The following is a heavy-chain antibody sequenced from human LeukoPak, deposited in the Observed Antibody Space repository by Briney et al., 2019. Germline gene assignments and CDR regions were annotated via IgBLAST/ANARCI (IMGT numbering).Heavy chain of an antibody. CDR1: GFSFISYG. D-gene: IGHD4-17*01. Sequence: GGSLRLSCAASGFSFISYGMHWVRQAPGKGLEWVGVISDDGRRKDYADSVKGRFTISRDNSKDTLYLQMNSLRAEDTAVYYCAKRPSDYGDYVSYFDYRGQGTLVTVSS. V-gene: IGHV3-30*18. J-gene: IGHJ4*02. CDR3: AKRPSDYGDYVSYFDY. CDR2: ISDDGRRK.